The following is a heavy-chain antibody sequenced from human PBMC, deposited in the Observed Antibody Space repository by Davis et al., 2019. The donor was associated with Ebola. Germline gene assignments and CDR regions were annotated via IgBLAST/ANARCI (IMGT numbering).Heavy chain of an antibody. D-gene: IGHD5-24*01. J-gene: IGHJ4*02. CDR2: LTRTGGTT. CDR3: AKDRPNYYGTDGHYYRSGGDS. V-gene: IGHV3-23*01. Sequence: GESLKISCAASGFTFSRYSMNWVRQAPGKGLEWVSSLTRTGGTTYYSDSVKGRFTISRDTSQNTLYLQMSSLRTEDTAVYFCAKDRPNYYGTDGHYYRSGGDSWGQGTLVTVSS. CDR1: GFTFSRYS.